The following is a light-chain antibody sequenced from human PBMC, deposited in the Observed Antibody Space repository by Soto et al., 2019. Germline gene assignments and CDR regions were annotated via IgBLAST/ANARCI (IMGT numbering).Light chain of an antibody. J-gene: IGKJ1*01. Sequence: DIQMTQSPSTLSASIGDRVTISCRASQSLSGWLAWYQQKPGKAPSLLIYDASSLQSGVPSRFSGSGSGTDFTLTISSLQPEDFATYYCQQSYTTPPWTFGQGTKVEIK. CDR3: QQSYTTPPWT. CDR2: DAS. V-gene: IGKV1-39*01. CDR1: QSLSGW.